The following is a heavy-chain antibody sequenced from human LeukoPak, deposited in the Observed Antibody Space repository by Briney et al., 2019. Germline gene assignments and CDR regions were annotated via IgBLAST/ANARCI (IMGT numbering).Heavy chain of an antibody. CDR3: ARGTSSSWYRFDY. V-gene: IGHV4-34*01. CDR2: INHSGST. Sequence: SETLSLTCAVYGGSFSTYYWNWIRQSPGKGLEWIGEINHSGSTNYNPSLKSRVTISVDTSKNQFSLKLSSVTAADTAMYYCARGTSSSWYRFDYWGQGTLVTVSS. CDR1: GGSFSTYY. D-gene: IGHD6-13*01. J-gene: IGHJ4*02.